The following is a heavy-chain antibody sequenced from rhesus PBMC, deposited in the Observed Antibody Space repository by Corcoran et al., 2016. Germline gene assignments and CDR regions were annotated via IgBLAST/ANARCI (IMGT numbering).Heavy chain of an antibody. CDR2: INSGGGST. CDR3: AKDEDYGNLLY. V-gene: IGHV3S5*01. CDR1: GFTFSSYG. Sequence: EVQLVETGGGLVQPGGSLKLSCAASGFTFSSYGMSWVRQAPGKWLEWVSAINSGGGSTYYADTVKGRFTITRDNSKNTLYLQMNSLRAEDTAVYYCAKDEDYGNLLYWGQGVLVTVSS. J-gene: IGHJ4*01. D-gene: IGHD4-35*01.